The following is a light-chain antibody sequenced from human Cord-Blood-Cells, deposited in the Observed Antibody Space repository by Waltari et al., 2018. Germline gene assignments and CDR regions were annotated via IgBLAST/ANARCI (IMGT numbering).Light chain of an antibody. CDR2: AAS. V-gene: IGKV1-12*01. Sequence: DIQMTQSPSSVSASVGDRVTITCRATQGISSLLAWYQQKPGKAPKLLIYAASSLQSGVPSRCSGSGSGTDSTLTISSLQPEDFATYYCQQANSFPTFGGGTKVEIK. CDR1: QGISSL. CDR3: QQANSFPT. J-gene: IGKJ4*02.